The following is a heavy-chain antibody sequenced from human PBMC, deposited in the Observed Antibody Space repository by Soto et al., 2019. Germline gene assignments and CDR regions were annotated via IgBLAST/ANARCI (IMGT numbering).Heavy chain of an antibody. D-gene: IGHD5-18*01. CDR3: ARQLRGYSYGYLDY. V-gene: IGHV4-30-4*01. CDR2: IYYSGST. Sequence: SETLSLTCTVSGGSISSGDYYWSWIRQPPGKGLEWIGYIYYSGSTYYNPSLKSRVTISVDTSKNQFSLKLSSVTAADTAVYYCARQLRGYSYGYLDYWGQGTLVTVSS. J-gene: IGHJ4*02. CDR1: GGSISSGDYY.